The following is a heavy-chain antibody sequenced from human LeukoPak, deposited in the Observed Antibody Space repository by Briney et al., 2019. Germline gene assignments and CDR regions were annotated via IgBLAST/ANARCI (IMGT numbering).Heavy chain of an antibody. J-gene: IGHJ3*02. V-gene: IGHV3-66*01. Sequence: GGSLRLSCAASGFTFSSYAMSWVRQAPGKGLEWVSVIYSGGSTYYADSVKGRFTISRDNSKNTLYLQMNSLRAEDTAVYYCARSGAGQAFDIWGQGTMVTVSS. CDR2: IYSGGST. CDR3: ARSGAGQAFDI. CDR1: GFTFSSYA. D-gene: IGHD1-14*01.